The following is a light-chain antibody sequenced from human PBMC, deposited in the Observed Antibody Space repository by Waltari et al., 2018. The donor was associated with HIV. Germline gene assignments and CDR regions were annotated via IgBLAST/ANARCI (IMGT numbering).Light chain of an antibody. CDR1: RSHPTAGFL. Sequence: QSVLPQPPSLSASPGPWVTITCTGRRSHPTAGFLLPQYQQLPGTAPKLLLYGNNNRPSGVPDRFSGSKSGTSASMAITGLQAEDDADYYCQSYDTSLSGPVFGGGTKLTVL. V-gene: IGLV1-40*01. CDR3: QSYDTSLSGPV. J-gene: IGLJ2*01. CDR2: GNN.